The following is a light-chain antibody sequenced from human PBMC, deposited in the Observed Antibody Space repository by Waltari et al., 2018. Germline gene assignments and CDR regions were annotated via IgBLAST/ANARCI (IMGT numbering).Light chain of an antibody. J-gene: IGLJ2*01. V-gene: IGLV2-14*03. CDR3: SSFTTGSTGL. CDR1: SSDIGAFDL. Sequence: QSALAQPASVSGSPGQSITISCTGSSSDIGAFDLVSWYQQHPDRAPRLIIRNVSERPSGVPHRFSGSKSGNTASLTISSLRSEDESLYFCSSFTTGSTGLFGGGTKLTVL. CDR2: NVS.